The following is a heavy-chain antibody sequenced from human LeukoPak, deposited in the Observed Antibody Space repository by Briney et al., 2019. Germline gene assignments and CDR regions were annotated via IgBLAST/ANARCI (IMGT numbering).Heavy chain of an antibody. Sequence: ASVKVSCKASGYTFNSSYMHWVRQAPGQGLEWMGIINPSDDSTRYAQKFQGRVTMTKDTSTNTVYMHLSSLRSDDTAVYYCARLVGAAASNWFDPWGQGTLVTVSS. J-gene: IGHJ5*02. CDR3: ARLVGAAASNWFDP. CDR1: GYTFNSSY. V-gene: IGHV1-46*02. CDR2: INPSDDST. D-gene: IGHD6-25*01.